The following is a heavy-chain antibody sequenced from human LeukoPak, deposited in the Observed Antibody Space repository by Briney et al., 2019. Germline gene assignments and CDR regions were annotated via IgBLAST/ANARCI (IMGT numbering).Heavy chain of an antibody. Sequence: ASVKVSCKASGYTFTGYYIHWVRQAPGQGLEWMGWINPNSGGTKYAQKFQGRVTMTRDTSISTGYMELSRLRSDDTAVYYCARVNYRTKGVCVNFDYWGQGTLVTVSS. CDR1: GYTFTGYY. D-gene: IGHD2-8*01. CDR2: INPNSGGT. J-gene: IGHJ4*02. CDR3: ARVNYRTKGVCVNFDY. V-gene: IGHV1-2*02.